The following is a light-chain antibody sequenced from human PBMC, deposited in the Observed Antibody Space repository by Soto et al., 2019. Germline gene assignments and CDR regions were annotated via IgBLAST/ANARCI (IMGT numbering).Light chain of an antibody. CDR1: SSDVCGYNY. CDR2: DVS. CDR3: SSYTSSSKV. V-gene: IGLV2-14*01. Sequence: QSALTQPASVSGSPGQSITISCTGTSSDVCGYNYVSWYQQHPGKAPKLMIYDVSNRPSGVSNRFSGSKSGNTASLTISGLQAEDEADYYCSSYTSSSKVFGTGTKVTVL. J-gene: IGLJ1*01.